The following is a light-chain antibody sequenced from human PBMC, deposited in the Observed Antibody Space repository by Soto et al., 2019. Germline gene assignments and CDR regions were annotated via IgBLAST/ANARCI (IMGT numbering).Light chain of an antibody. J-gene: IGKJ1*01. Sequence: DIQVTQSPSSVSASVGDRVTFTCRASQSVSRGLAWYQQKPGQAPKLLIYDATVLQTWVPSRFSGGGSGTEFTLTITSLQPEDFATYYCQQYNSYSMTFGQGTKVDIK. V-gene: IGKV1-5*01. CDR1: QSVSRG. CDR2: DAT. CDR3: QQYNSYSMT.